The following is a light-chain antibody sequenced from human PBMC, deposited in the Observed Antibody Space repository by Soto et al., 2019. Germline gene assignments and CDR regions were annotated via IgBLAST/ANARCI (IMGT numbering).Light chain of an antibody. Sequence: QSALTQPPSVSGSPGQSVTISCSGTGSDVGSYNRVSWYQQPPGTAPKLMIYEVSNRPSGVPDRFSGSKSGNTASLTISGLQAEDEADYYCSSFTSSSTYVFGTGTKLTVL. V-gene: IGLV2-18*02. CDR2: EVS. CDR1: GSDVGSYNR. CDR3: SSFTSSSTYV. J-gene: IGLJ1*01.